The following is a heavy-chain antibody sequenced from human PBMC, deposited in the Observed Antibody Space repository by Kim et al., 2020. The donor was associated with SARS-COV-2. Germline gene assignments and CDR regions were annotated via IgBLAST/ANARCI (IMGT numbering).Heavy chain of an antibody. V-gene: IGHV1-3*01. CDR3: ARGYYGSGSYYAGPNWFDP. CDR1: GYTFTSYA. Sequence: ASVKVSCKASGYTFTSYAMHWVRQAPGQRLEWMGWINAGNGNTKYSQKFQGRVTITRDTSASTAYMELSSLRSEDTAVYYCARGYYGSGSYYAGPNWFDPWGQGTLVTVSS. CDR2: INAGNGNT. J-gene: IGHJ5*02. D-gene: IGHD3-10*01.